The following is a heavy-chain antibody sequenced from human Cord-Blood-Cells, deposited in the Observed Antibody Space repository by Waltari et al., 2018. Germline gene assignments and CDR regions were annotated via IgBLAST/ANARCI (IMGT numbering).Heavy chain of an antibody. V-gene: IGHV1-69-2*01. CDR3: AILSWTNFDY. Sequence: EVQLVQSGAEVKKPGATVKISCKVSGYTFTDYYMHWVQQAPGKGLEWRGLGDPEDGETVYSEKFQGRVTITAAPSTDTADMELSSLSSDDTAVDYCAILSWTNFDYWGQGALVTVSS. CDR2: GDPEDGET. D-gene: IGHD3-3*01. CDR1: GYTFTDYY. J-gene: IGHJ4*02.